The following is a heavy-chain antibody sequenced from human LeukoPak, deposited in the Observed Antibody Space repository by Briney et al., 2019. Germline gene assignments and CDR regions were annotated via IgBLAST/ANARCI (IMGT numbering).Heavy chain of an antibody. Sequence: GGSLRLSCAASGSSSSSYSMNWVRQAPGKGLEWVSSISSSSTYIYYADSVKGRFTISRDNAKNSLYLQMNSLRAEDTAVYYCARRRRSSDSTGYCPDFDYWGQGTLVTVSS. CDR3: ARRRRSSDSTGYCPDFDY. CDR2: ISSSSTYI. V-gene: IGHV3-21*01. D-gene: IGHD3-22*01. J-gene: IGHJ4*02. CDR1: GSSSSSYS.